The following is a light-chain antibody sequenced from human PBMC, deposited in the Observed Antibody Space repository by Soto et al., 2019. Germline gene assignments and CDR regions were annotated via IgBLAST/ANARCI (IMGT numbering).Light chain of an antibody. CDR1: QSITTC. Sequence: DIQMTQSPSTLSAYVGDRVTITCRASQSITTCVAWYQQKPGKAPKLLIYDASNLESGVPSRFSGGGSGTDFTLTVSSLQPDDFATYYCQQYNNYSPTFGQWTKVEV. CDR2: DAS. V-gene: IGKV1-5*01. CDR3: QQYNNYSPT. J-gene: IGKJ1*01.